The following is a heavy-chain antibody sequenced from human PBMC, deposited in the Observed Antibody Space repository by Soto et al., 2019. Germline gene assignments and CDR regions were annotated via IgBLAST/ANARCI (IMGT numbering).Heavy chain of an antibody. Sequence: QVQLVESGGGVVQPGRSLRLSCTASGFSFRSHVMHWVRQAPGKGLEWVALISNDGSYKYYADSVKGRFTISRENSKNTLHVPMNGLRSDDMCVYHCAKLALDRRYIAYHEVDYRGQGTLATVSS. J-gene: IGHJ4*02. CDR3: AKLALDRRYIAYHEVDY. V-gene: IGHV3-30*18. CDR1: GFSFRSHV. D-gene: IGHD3-9*01. CDR2: ISNDGSYK.